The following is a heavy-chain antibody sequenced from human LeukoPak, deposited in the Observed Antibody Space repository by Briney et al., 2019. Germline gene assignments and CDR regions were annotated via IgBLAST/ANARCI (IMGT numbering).Heavy chain of an antibody. Sequence: SETLSLTCAVSGYSISSGYYWGWSRQPPGKGLEWIGNIYSSGSTYFNPSLKGRVTISVDTSKNQFSLKLSSVTAANTAVYYCARRVVSYDSSGYYYLGPLDYWGQGTLVTVSS. D-gene: IGHD3-22*01. J-gene: IGHJ4*02. CDR2: IYSSGST. CDR3: ARRVVSYDSSGYYYLGPLDY. V-gene: IGHV4-38-2*01. CDR1: GYSISSGYY.